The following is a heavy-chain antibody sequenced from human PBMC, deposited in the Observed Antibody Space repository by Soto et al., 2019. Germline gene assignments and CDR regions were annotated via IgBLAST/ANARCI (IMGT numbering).Heavy chain of an antibody. J-gene: IGHJ4*02. CDR1: GYTFTSYG. D-gene: IGHD1-1*01. V-gene: IGHV1-18*01. Sequence: GASVKVSCKASGYTFTSYGISWVRQAPGQGLEWMGWISAFNGNTNYAQKLQGRVTISRDKSTSTLYLQMSSLRAEDTAVYYCAKTVWQGIYIDYWGQGTLVSVSS. CDR3: AKTVWQGIYIDY. CDR2: ISAFNGNT.